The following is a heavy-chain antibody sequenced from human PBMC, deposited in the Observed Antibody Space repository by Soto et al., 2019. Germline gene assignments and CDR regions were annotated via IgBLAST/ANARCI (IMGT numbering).Heavy chain of an antibody. J-gene: IGHJ4*02. CDR3: ARDTIYYYDSSGYYY. Sequence: GASVKVSCKASGYTFTSYGISWVRQAPGQGLEWMGWISAYNGNTNYAQKLQGRVTMTTDTSTSTAYMELRSLRSDDTAVYYCARDTIYYYDSSGYYYWGQGNLVTVSS. CDR2: ISAYNGNT. D-gene: IGHD3-22*01. V-gene: IGHV1-18*01. CDR1: GYTFTSYG.